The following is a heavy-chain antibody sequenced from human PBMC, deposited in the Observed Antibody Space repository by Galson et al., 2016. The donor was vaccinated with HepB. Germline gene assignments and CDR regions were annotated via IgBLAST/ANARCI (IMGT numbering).Heavy chain of an antibody. J-gene: IGHJ3*02. CDR1: GFPFSTYC. D-gene: IGHD2-21*01. V-gene: IGHV3-30*03. CDR3: ARVIGGTLDALDT. CDR2: ISYDGGSN. Sequence: SLRLSCAASGFPFSTYCMTWVRQAPGTGRKWVAVISYDGGSNYYADSVKGRFTISRDNSKNTLYLQMNSLRAEDSAVYYCARVIGGTLDALDTWGQGTMGTVSS.